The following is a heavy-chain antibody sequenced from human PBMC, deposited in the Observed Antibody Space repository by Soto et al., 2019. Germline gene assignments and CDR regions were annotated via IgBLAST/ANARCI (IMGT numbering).Heavy chain of an antibody. Sequence: TSETLSLTCAVYGGSFSGYYWSWIRQPPGEGLEWIGEINHSGSTNYNPSLKSRVTISVDTSKNQFSLKLSSVTAADTAVYYRARRIVGASSDYWGQGTLVTVSS. D-gene: IGHD1-26*01. J-gene: IGHJ4*02. CDR3: ARRIVGASSDY. V-gene: IGHV4-34*01. CDR2: INHSGST. CDR1: GGSFSGYY.